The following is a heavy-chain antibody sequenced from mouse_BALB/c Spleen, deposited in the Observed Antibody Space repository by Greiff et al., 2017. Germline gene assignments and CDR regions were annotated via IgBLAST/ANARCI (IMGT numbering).Heavy chain of an antibody. Sequence: QVHVKQSGAELAKPGASVKMSCKASGYTFTSYWMHWVKQRPGQGLEWIGYINPSTGYTEYNQKFKDKATLTADKSSSTAYMQLSSLTSEDSAVYYCAREDDYSWFAYWGQGTLVTVSA. J-gene: IGHJ3*01. V-gene: IGHV1-7*01. CDR3: AREDDYSWFAY. CDR2: INPSTGYT. CDR1: GYTFTSYW. D-gene: IGHD2-4*01.